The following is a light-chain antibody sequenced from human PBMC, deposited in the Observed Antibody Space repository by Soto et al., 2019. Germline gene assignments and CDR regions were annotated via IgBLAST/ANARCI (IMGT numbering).Light chain of an antibody. J-gene: IGLJ1*01. Sequence: QSVLTQPRSVSGSPGQSVTISCTGTSSDVGAYNYVSWYQQHPGKAPRLMIYDVSNRPSGASNRFSGSKSGNTASLTISGLQAEDEADYYCSSFTNTYSYVFGTGTKVTVL. CDR2: DVS. CDR1: SSDVGAYNY. CDR3: SSFTNTYSYV. V-gene: IGLV2-11*01.